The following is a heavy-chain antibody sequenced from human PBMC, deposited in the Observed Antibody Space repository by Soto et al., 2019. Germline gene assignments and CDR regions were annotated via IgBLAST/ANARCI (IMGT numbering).Heavy chain of an antibody. D-gene: IGHD3-3*01. J-gene: IGHJ6*02. CDR1: GGTFSSYA. V-gene: IGHV1-69*13. CDR2: IIPIFGTA. Sequence: SVKVSCKASGGTFSSYAISWVRQAPGQGLEWMGGIIPIFGTANYAQKFQGRVTITADESTSTAYMELSSLRSEDTAVYYCAKGSITIFGVVIIAGYYYYGMDVWGQGTTVTVSS. CDR3: AKGSITIFGVVIIAGYYYYGMDV.